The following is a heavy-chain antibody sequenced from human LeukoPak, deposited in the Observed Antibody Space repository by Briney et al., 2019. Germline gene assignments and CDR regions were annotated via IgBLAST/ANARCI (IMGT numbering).Heavy chain of an antibody. CDR2: IYTSGST. CDR1: GGSISSYY. V-gene: IGHV4-4*07. CDR3: ARDEFDYYGSGSYYTL. Sequence: SETLSLTCTVSGGSISSYYWSWIRQPAGKGLEWIGRIYTSGSTNYNPSLKSRVTMSVDTSKNQFSLKLSSVTAADTAVYYCARDEFDYYGSGSYYTLWGQGTLVTVSS. J-gene: IGHJ4*02. D-gene: IGHD3-10*01.